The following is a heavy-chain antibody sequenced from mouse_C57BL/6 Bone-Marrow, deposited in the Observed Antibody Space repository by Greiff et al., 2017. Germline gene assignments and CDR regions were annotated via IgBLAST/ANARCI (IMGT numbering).Heavy chain of an antibody. CDR1: GYTFTSYW. Sequence: QVQLQQPGAELVKPGASVKMSCKASGYTFTSYWITWVKQRPGQGLEWIGDIYPGSGSTNYNEKFKGKATLTVDPSSSTAYMQLSSLTSEYAAVYYCARFITTVVVDYWGQGTTLTVSS. V-gene: IGHV1-55*01. CDR2: IYPGSGST. D-gene: IGHD1-1*01. J-gene: IGHJ2*01. CDR3: ARFITTVVVDY.